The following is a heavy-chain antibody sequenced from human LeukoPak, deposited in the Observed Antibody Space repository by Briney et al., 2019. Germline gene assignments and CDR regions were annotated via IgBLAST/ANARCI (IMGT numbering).Heavy chain of an antibody. CDR1: GGSISSDVYY. CDR3: ARSPGYSFGY. J-gene: IGHJ4*02. D-gene: IGHD7-27*01. CDR2: IYYTGTT. Sequence: SQTLSLTCTVSGGSISSDVYYWSWIRQHPGKGLEWIGYIYYTGTTYYNPSLKSRGTISVDTSKNQFSLKLSSVTAADAALYYCARSPGYSFGYWGQGTLVTVSS. V-gene: IGHV4-31*03.